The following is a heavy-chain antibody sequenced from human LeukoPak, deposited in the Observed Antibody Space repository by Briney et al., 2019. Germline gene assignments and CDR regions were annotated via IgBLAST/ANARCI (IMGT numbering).Heavy chain of an antibody. J-gene: IGHJ5*02. Sequence: GASVKVSCKASGGTFSSYAISWVRQAPGQGLEWMGRIIPIFGTANYAQKFQGRVTITTDESTSTAYMELSSLRSEDTAVYYCARGLLADPIRFDPWGQGTLVTVSS. V-gene: IGHV1-69*05. CDR2: IIPIFGTA. D-gene: IGHD3-3*01. CDR1: GGTFSSYA. CDR3: ARGLLADPIRFDP.